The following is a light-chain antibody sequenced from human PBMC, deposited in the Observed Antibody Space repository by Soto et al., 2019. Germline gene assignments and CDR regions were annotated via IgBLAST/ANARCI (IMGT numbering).Light chain of an antibody. CDR1: QDISNY. J-gene: IGKJ4*01. CDR3: QQYDDLPLT. Sequence: DIQMTQSPSSLSASVGDTVTITCQASQDISNYLNWYQQKPGKGPTLLIYGASDLDTGGPSRLSGSGSGTDFTFTVSSLQPEDIATYYCQQYDDLPLTFGGGTKVEIK. V-gene: IGKV1-33*01. CDR2: GAS.